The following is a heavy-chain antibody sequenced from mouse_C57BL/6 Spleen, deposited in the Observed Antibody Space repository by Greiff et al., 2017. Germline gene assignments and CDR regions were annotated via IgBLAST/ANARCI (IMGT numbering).Heavy chain of an antibody. D-gene: IGHD1-1*01. J-gene: IGHJ2*01. CDR2: IDPSDSYP. V-gene: IGHV1-50*01. CDR1: GYTFTSYW. CDR3: AIVVAYYFDY. Sequence: VQLQQPGAELVKPGASVKLSCKASGYTFTSYWMQWVKQRPGQGLEWIGEIDPSDSYPNYNQKLKGKATLTVDTSSSTAYMQLSSLTSEDSAVYYCAIVVAYYFDYWGQGTTLTVSA.